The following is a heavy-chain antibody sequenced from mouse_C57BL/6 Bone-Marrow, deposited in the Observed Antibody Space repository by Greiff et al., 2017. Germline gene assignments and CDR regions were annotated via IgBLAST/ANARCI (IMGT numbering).Heavy chain of an antibody. Sequence: EVMLVESGGDLVKPGGSLKLSCAASGFTFSSYGMSWVRQTPDKRLEWVATISSGGSYTYYPDSVKGRFTISRDNAKNTLYLQMSSLKSEDTAMYYCARTKVVADWYFDVWGTGTTVTVSS. J-gene: IGHJ1*03. CDR3: ARTKVVADWYFDV. V-gene: IGHV5-6*02. CDR2: ISSGGSYT. CDR1: GFTFSSYG. D-gene: IGHD1-1*01.